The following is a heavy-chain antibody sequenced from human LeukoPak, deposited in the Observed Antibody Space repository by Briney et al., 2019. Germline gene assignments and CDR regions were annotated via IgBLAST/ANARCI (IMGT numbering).Heavy chain of an antibody. J-gene: IGHJ4*02. CDR1: GFTFSSYS. V-gene: IGHV3-48*01. Sequence: GGSLRLSCAASGFTFSSYSMNWVRQAPGKGLEWVSYISSRGTTKHYADSVKGRFTISRDNAKNALYLQMNSLRVEDTAVYYCANFEPGYTSSWYAEFWGQGTLVTVSS. CDR3: ANFEPGYTSSWYAEF. CDR2: ISSRGTTK. D-gene: IGHD6-13*01.